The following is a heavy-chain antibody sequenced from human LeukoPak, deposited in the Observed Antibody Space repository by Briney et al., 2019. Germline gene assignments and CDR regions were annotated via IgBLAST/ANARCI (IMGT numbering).Heavy chain of an antibody. J-gene: IGHJ6*02. CDR1: GFTFSSYG. V-gene: IGHV3-33*01. D-gene: IGHD4-17*01. Sequence: QSGGSLRLSCSASGFTFSSYGMHWVRQAPGKGLEWVAVTWYDGSNKYYADSVKGRFTISRDNSKNTLYLQMNSLRAEDTAVYYCVGDYGEYYYGMDVWGQGTTVTVSS. CDR2: TWYDGSNK. CDR3: VGDYGEYYYGMDV.